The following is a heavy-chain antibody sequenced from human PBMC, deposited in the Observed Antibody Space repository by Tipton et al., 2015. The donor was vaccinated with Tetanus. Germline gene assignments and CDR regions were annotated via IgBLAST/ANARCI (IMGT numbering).Heavy chain of an antibody. CDR2: INHSGGT. J-gene: IGHJ4*02. V-gene: IGHV4-34*01. CDR1: VGSFSGYY. D-gene: IGHD3-22*01. Sequence: TLSLTCAVYVGSFSGYYWSWIRQPPGKGLEWIGEINHSGGTYYNPSLKSRVTIYVDTSKKQFSLRLSSVTAADTAVYYCARRDYSDSSVDNWGQGTLVTVSS. CDR3: ARRDYSDSSVDN.